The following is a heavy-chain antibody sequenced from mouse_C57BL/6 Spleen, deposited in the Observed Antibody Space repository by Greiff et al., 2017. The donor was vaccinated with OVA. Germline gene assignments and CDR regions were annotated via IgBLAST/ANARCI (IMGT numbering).Heavy chain of an antibody. J-gene: IGHJ4*01. Sequence: QVQLQQSGAELVKPGASVKMSCKASGYTFTSYWITWVKQRPGQGLEWIGDIYPGSGSTNYTEKFKSKATMTVDTSSSTAYMQLSSLTSEDSAVYYCARNQNYSNYFYAMDYWGQGTSVTVSS. V-gene: IGHV1-55*01. CDR3: ARNQNYSNYFYAMDY. D-gene: IGHD2-5*01. CDR2: IYPGSGST. CDR1: GYTFTSYW.